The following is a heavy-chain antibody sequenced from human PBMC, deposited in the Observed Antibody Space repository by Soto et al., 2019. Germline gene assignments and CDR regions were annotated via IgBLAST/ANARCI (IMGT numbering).Heavy chain of an antibody. CDR3: ARGDAVATINYYYYYMDV. D-gene: IGHD5-12*01. Sequence: SETLSLTCAVYGGSFSDYYWSWIRQPPGKGLEWIGEISHSGGTNYNPSLKSRVTISVDRSKNQFSLQLSSVTAADTAVYYCARGDAVATINYYYYYMDVWGKGTPVTVSS. J-gene: IGHJ6*03. CDR1: GGSFSDYY. V-gene: IGHV4-34*01. CDR2: ISHSGGT.